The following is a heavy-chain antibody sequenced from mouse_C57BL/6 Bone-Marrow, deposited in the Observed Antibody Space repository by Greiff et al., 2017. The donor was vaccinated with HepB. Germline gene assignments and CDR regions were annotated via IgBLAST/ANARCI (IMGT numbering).Heavy chain of an antibody. J-gene: IGHJ4*01. CDR2: IRSKSNNYAT. CDR3: VRRGNDYDDYAMDY. V-gene: IGHV10-1*01. Sequence: GGGLVQPKGSLKLSCAASGFSFNTYAMNWVRQAPGKGLEWVARIRSKSNNYATYYADSVKDRFTISRDDSESMLYLQMNNLKTEDTAMYYSVRRGNDYDDYAMDYWGQGTSVTVSS. D-gene: IGHD2-4*01. CDR1: GFSFNTYA.